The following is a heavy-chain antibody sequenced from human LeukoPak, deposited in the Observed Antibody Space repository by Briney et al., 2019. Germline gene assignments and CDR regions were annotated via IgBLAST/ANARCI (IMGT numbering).Heavy chain of an antibody. CDR2: ISSSSSTI. D-gene: IGHD2-15*01. J-gene: IGHJ4*02. CDR3: AREAVSSYCSGGSCKGDFDY. CDR1: GFTFSSYS. Sequence: PGGSLRLSCAASGFTFSSYSMNWVRQAPGKGLEWVSYISSSSSTIYYADSVKGRFTISRDNAKNSLYLQMNSLRAEDTAVYYCAREAVSSYCSGGSCKGDFDYWGQGTLVTVSS. V-gene: IGHV3-48*04.